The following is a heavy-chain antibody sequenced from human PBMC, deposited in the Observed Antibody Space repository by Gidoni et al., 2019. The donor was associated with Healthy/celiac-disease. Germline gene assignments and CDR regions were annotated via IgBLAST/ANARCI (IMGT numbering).Heavy chain of an antibody. V-gene: IGHV4-34*01. J-gene: IGHJ4*02. CDR3: ALGRGNRYDY. Sequence: QVQLQQWGAGLLKPSETLSLTCAVYGGSFSGYYWSWIRQPPGKGLEWIGEINHSGSTNYNPSLKSRVTISVDTSKNQFSLKLSSVTAADTAVYYCALGRGNRYDYWGQGTLVTVSS. CDR2: INHSGST. D-gene: IGHD4-4*01. CDR1: GGSFSGYY.